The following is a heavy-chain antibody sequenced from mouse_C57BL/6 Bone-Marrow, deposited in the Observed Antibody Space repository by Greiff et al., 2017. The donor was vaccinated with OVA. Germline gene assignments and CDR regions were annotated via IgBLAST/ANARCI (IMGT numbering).Heavy chain of an antibody. J-gene: IGHJ2*01. CDR3: ARSGSSYEDYFDY. Sequence: VQLQQPGAELVKPGASVKMSCKASGYTFTSYWITWVKHRPGQGLEWIGDIYPGSGSTNYNEKFKSKATLTVDTSSSTAYMQLSSLTSEDSAVYYCARSGSSYEDYFDYWGQGTTLTVSS. CDR1: GYTFTSYW. D-gene: IGHD1-1*01. CDR2: IYPGSGST. V-gene: IGHV1-55*01.